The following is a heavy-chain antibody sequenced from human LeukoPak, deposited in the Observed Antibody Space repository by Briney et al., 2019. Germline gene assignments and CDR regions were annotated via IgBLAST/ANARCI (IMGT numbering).Heavy chain of an antibody. CDR3: ARDRPEVALDPGPFDY. D-gene: IGHD1-14*01. J-gene: IGHJ4*02. Sequence: PSETLSLTCTVSGYSISSGYYWGWIRQPPGKGLEWIGSIYHSGSTYYNPSLKSRVTISVDTSKNQFSLKLSSVTAADTAVYYCARDRPEVALDPGPFDYWGQGTLVTVSS. V-gene: IGHV4-38-2*02. CDR2: IYHSGST. CDR1: GYSISSGYY.